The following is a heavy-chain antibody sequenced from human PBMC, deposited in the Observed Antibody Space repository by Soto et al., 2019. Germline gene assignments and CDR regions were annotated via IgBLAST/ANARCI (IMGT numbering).Heavy chain of an antibody. D-gene: IGHD1-1*01. CDR2: ISPYNGNT. CDR1: GYTFINSA. Sequence: ASVKVSCKATGYTFINSAIAWVRQAPGQGLEWMGWISPYNGNTNYAQSVQGRVTITTDTSKNTVSLHMNSLRAEDTALYYCAKDRPRRTSGYFFDYWGQGTPVTVSS. CDR3: AKDRPRRTSGYFFDY. V-gene: IGHV1-18*01. J-gene: IGHJ4*02.